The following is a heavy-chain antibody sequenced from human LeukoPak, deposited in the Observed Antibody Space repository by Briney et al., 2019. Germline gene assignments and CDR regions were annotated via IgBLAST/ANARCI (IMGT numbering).Heavy chain of an antibody. V-gene: IGHV1-2*02. Sequence: ASVTVSYKASRYTFTEYYMHWVRQAPGQGLQWMGWINPNSGDTKYTQEFQGRVTMTRDTSISTGYMELSRLRSDDTAVYYCARDVIGDHYAFDIWGQGTTIIVSS. D-gene: IGHD2-21*01. CDR1: RYTFTEYY. J-gene: IGHJ3*02. CDR3: ARDVIGDHYAFDI. CDR2: INPNSGDT.